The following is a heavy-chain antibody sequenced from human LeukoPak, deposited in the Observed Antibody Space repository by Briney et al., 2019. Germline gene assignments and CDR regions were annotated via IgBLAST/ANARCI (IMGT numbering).Heavy chain of an antibody. Sequence: GGSLRLSCAASGFTFSSYGMHWVRQAPGKGLEWVAVILNDGSQEKYADSVKGRFPISRDNSKNTLFLQMNSLRAEDTAVYYCARDDALGDNALDIWGQGTMVTVSS. CDR2: ILNDGSQE. J-gene: IGHJ3*02. V-gene: IGHV3-33*01. CDR1: GFTFSSYG. CDR3: ARDDALGDNALDI. D-gene: IGHD3-16*01.